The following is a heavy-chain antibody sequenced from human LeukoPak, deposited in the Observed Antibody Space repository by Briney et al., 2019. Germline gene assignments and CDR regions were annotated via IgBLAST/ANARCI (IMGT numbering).Heavy chain of an antibody. CDR2: IKTDGGEK. Sequence: GGSLRLSCAVSGFTFSSYWMTWVRQAPGKGLEWVANIKTDGGEKYYVDSVKGRFTISRDNAENSLYLQMNSLRVEDTAVYYCASYNSANAREFQHWGQGTLVTVSS. J-gene: IGHJ1*01. V-gene: IGHV3-7*01. CDR1: GFTFSSYW. CDR3: ASYNSANAREFQH. D-gene: IGHD2/OR15-2a*01.